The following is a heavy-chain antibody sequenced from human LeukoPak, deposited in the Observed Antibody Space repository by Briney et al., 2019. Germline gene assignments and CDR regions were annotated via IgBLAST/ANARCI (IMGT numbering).Heavy chain of an antibody. CDR1: GFTFSSYW. V-gene: IGHV3-7*01. CDR3: ARDSYYYGSGSYGALDI. D-gene: IGHD3-10*01. J-gene: IGHJ3*02. CDR2: IKQDGSEK. Sequence: PGGSLRLSCAASGFTFSSYWMSWVRQAPGKGLEWVANIKQDGSEKYYVDSVKGRFTISRDNAKNSLYLQMNSLRAEDTAMYYCARDSYYYGSGSYGALDIWGQGTMVTVSS.